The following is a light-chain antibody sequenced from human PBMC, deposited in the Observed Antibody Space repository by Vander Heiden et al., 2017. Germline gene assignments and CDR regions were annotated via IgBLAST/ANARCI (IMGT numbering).Light chain of an antibody. CDR2: AAS. CDR1: QSIDTY. J-gene: IGKJ2*01. CDR3: QQSYSTPYT. Sequence: DIQMTQSPSSLSASVGDRVTITCRASQSIDTYLNWYQQNPGKAPKLLIFAASSLQSGVTSRFSGSGSETDFILTIRSLQPEDFATYYCQQSYSTPYTFGQGTKLEIK. V-gene: IGKV1-39*01.